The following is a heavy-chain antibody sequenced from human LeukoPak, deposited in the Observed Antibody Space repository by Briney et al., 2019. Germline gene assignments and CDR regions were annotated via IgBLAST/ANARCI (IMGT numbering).Heavy chain of an antibody. CDR3: AREWLRAYYYDSSGYNTEIYY. CDR1: GYTFTGYY. D-gene: IGHD3-22*01. CDR2: INPNIGGT. J-gene: IGHJ4*02. Sequence: ASVKVSCKASGYTFTGYYMHWVRQAPGQGLECMGRINPNIGGTNYAQKFQGRVTMTRDTSISTAYMELSRLRSDDTAVYYCAREWLRAYYYDSSGYNTEIYYWGQGTLVTVSS. V-gene: IGHV1-2*06.